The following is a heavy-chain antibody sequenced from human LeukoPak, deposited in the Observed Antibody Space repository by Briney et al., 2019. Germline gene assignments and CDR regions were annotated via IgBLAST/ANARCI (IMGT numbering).Heavy chain of an antibody. J-gene: IGHJ4*02. D-gene: IGHD3-9*01. Sequence: PSETPSLTCSVSGDSINSGVSYWAWIRQPPGKGLEWIGTIYYSGSAGSTYYNPSLKSRVTISVDTSKNQSSLNLSSVTAADTAIYYCARHLYDKTGRPLDSWGQGTLVTVSS. CDR3: ARHLYDKTGRPLDS. CDR2: IYYSGSAGST. CDR1: GDSINSGVSY. V-gene: IGHV4-39*01.